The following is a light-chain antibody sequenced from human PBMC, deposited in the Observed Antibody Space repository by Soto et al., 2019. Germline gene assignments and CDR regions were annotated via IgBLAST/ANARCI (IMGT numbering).Light chain of an antibody. J-gene: IGKJ2*01. CDR3: QQYRDYPFT. Sequence: DIQMTQSPSTLSVSVGDRVTITCRASQSVYTYLAWYQHKPGEAPNLLIYRASNLRSGVPSRFSGSGSGTEFTLAISSLQPDDFATYYCQQYRDYPFTFGQGTKVEIK. CDR1: QSVYTY. CDR2: RAS. V-gene: IGKV1-5*03.